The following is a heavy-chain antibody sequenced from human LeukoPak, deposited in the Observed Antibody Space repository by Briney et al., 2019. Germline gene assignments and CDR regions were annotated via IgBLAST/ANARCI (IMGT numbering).Heavy chain of an antibody. J-gene: IGHJ4*02. Sequence: SVKVSFKASGGTFISYAISWVRQAPGQGLEWMGGIIPIFGTANYAQKFQGRVTITADKSTSTAYMELSSLRSEDTAVYYCARERYYGSGSLTTFDYWGQGTLVTVSS. CDR3: ARERYYGSGSLTTFDY. CDR2: IIPIFGTA. CDR1: GGTFISYA. V-gene: IGHV1-69*06. D-gene: IGHD3-10*01.